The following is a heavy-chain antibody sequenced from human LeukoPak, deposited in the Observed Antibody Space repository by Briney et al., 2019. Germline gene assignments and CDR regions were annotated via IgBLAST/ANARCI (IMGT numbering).Heavy chain of an antibody. J-gene: IGHJ5*02. CDR1: GFTFSDYY. CDR2: ISDSGSYT. V-gene: IGHV3-11*05. CDR3: ARDRSFYDILTGYYTHNWFDP. Sequence: NPGGSLRLSCAASGFTFSDYYMTWIRQAPGKGLEWVSYISDSGSYTNYADSVKGPFTISRDNAKNSLFLQMNSLRADDTAVYYCARDRSFYDILTGYYTHNWFDPWGQGTLVTVSS. D-gene: IGHD3-9*01.